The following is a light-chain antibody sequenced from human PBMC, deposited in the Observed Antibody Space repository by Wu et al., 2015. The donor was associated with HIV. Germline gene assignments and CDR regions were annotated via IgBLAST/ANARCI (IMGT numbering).Light chain of an antibody. V-gene: IGKV3-15*01. CDR3: QQCNAWPRT. Sequence: EIVMTQSPAIVSVSPGQRVTLSCRASQYVGNNLAWYQQKPGQAPRLLIQDASARATGVPVRFSGSGSGTEFTLTISSLQSEDFAIYYCQQCNAWPRTFGQG. CDR2: DAS. J-gene: IGKJ5*01. CDR1: QYVGNN.